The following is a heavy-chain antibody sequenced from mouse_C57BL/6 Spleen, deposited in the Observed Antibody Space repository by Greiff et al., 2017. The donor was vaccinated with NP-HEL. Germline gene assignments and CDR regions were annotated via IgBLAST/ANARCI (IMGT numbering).Heavy chain of an antibody. CDR3: ARYEYLDY. D-gene: IGHD2-3*01. J-gene: IGHJ2*01. Sequence: EVQLQQSGPELVKPGASVKISCKASGYSFTGYYMNWVKQSPEKSLEWIGEINPSTGGTTYNQKFKAKATLTVDKSSSTAYMQLKSLTSEDSAVYYCARYEYLDYWGQGTTLTVSS. V-gene: IGHV1-42*01. CDR1: GYSFTGYY. CDR2: INPSTGGT.